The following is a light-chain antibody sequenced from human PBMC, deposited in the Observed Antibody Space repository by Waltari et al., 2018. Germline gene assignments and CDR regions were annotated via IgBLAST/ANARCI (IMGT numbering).Light chain of an antibody. CDR2: LNSDGSH. J-gene: IGLJ3*02. V-gene: IGLV4-69*01. Sequence: QLVLTQSPSASASLGASVKLTSTLSSGPTSYAIACHQQQPEKGPRYLMKLNSDGSHSKGDGIPDRFSGSSSGAERYLTISSLQSEDEADYYCQTWGTGPWVFGGGTKLTVL. CDR1: SGPTSYA. CDR3: QTWGTGPWV.